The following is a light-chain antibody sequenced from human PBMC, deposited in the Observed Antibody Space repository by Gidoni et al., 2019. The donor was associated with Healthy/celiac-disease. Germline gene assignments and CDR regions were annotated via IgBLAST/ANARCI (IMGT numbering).Light chain of an antibody. Sequence: IVLPQSPATLSLSPGERATLSCRASQSVSSYLAWYQQKPGQAPRLLIYDASNRATGSPARVSGRGSGTDFTLTISNLEPEDFAVYYCQQRSNWPSYTFXQXTKLEIK. CDR3: QQRSNWPSYT. J-gene: IGKJ2*01. CDR2: DAS. CDR1: QSVSSY. V-gene: IGKV3-11*01.